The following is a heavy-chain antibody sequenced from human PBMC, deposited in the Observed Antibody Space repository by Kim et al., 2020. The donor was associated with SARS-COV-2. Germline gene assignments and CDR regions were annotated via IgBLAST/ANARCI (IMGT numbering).Heavy chain of an antibody. CDR3: ARDWGGNPAYYYYGMDV. CDR1: GGTFSSYA. Sequence: SVKVSCKASGGTFSSYAISWVRQAPGQGLEWMGGIIPNFGTANYAQKFQGRVTITADESTSTAYMELSSLRSEDTAVYYCARDWGGNPAYYYYGMDVWGQGTTVTVSS. D-gene: IGHD2-21*01. J-gene: IGHJ6*02. CDR2: IIPNFGTA. V-gene: IGHV1-69*13.